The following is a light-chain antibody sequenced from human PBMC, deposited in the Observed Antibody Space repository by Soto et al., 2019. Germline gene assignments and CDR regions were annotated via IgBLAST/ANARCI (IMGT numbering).Light chain of an antibody. CDR2: GAS. V-gene: IGKV3-15*01. J-gene: IGKJ1*01. CDR1: QSISSS. CDR3: QQYDYWPRT. Sequence: EIVMTQSPATLSVSPGESATLSCRASQSISSSKLAWYQHKPGQAPRLLMYGASNWATGVPVRFSGSGSGTEFTLTISSLQSEDSAVYYCQQYDYWPRTFGQGTKVEIK.